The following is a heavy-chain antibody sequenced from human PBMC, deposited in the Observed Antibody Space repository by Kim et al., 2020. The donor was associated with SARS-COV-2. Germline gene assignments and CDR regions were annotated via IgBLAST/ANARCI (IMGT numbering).Heavy chain of an antibody. CDR1: GFTFDNYA. CDR3: AKDGGGWYTSGWYYFDN. V-gene: IGHV3-23*01. CDR2: LSGSGSNT. J-gene: IGHJ4*02. Sequence: GGSLRLSCAASGFTFDNYAMNWVRQAPGKGLEWVSSLSGSGSNTYYADSVKGRFTISRDNSNNTVYLQMNSLRAEDTAIYYCAKDGGGWYTSGWYYFDNWGQGMLVTVSS. D-gene: IGHD6-19*01.